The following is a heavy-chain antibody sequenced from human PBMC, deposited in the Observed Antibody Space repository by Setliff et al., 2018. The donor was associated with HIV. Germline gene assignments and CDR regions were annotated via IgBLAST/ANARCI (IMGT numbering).Heavy chain of an antibody. CDR1: GVSFGSSDYY. V-gene: IGHV4-39*01. D-gene: IGHD3-16*01. Sequence: PSETLSLTCTVSGVSFGSSDYYRGWIRQSPGKGLEWIGSFYYSGSTYYNPSLKSRVTISVDTSKKQFSLRLTSVTAADTAVYYCARHSRAGDIDFWGQGPLVTVSS. CDR3: ARHSRAGDIDF. J-gene: IGHJ4*02. CDR2: FYYSGST.